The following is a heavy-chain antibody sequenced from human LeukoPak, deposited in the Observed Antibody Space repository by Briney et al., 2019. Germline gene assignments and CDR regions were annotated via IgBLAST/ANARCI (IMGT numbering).Heavy chain of an antibody. V-gene: IGHV3-21*01. Sequence: GGSLRLSCAASGFTFSSYSMNWVRQAPGKGPEWVSSISSSSSYIYYADSVKGRFTISRDNAKNSLYLQMNSLRAEDTAVYYCAAQLAYYYDSSGTIDYWGQGTLVTVSS. CDR3: AAQLAYYYDSSGTIDY. CDR2: ISSSSSYI. D-gene: IGHD3-22*01. J-gene: IGHJ4*02. CDR1: GFTFSSYS.